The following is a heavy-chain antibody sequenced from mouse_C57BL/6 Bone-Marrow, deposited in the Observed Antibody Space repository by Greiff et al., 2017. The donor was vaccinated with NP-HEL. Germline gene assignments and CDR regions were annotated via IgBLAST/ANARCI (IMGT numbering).Heavy chain of an antibody. CDR1: GYTFTSYW. V-gene: IGHV1-64*01. Sequence: QVQLQQPGAELVKPGASVKLSCKASGYTFTSYWMHWVKQRPGQGLEWIGMIHPNSGSTNYNEKFKSKATLTVDKASSTAYMQLCSRTSEDSAVYYCARSYGSSYDWYFDVWGTGTTVTVSS. D-gene: IGHD1-1*01. CDR3: ARSYGSSYDWYFDV. CDR2: IHPNSGST. J-gene: IGHJ1*03.